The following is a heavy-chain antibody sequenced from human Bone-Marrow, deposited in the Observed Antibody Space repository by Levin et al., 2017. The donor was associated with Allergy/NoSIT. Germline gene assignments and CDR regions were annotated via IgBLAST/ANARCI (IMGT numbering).Heavy chain of an antibody. J-gene: IGHJ4*02. CDR1: GFTFYNNP. V-gene: IGHV3-30*18. CDR3: AKPGGAYLEY. Sequence: GESLKISCATSGFTFYNNPMHWVRQAPGKGLEWVAIISPDGTNEHNADSVKGRFTISRDNSKNMLYLQMDSLRSDDTAVYYCAKPGGAYLEYWGQGTLVTVSS. D-gene: IGHD3-10*01. CDR2: ISPDGTNE.